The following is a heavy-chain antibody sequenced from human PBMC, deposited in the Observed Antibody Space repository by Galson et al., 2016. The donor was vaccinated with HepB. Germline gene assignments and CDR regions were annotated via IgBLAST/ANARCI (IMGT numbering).Heavy chain of an antibody. V-gene: IGHV3-7*03. D-gene: IGHD3-10*01. Sequence: SLRLSCAASGFTFSSHWMSWVRQAPGRGLEWVANIKQDGSDKYYVDSVKGRFTISRDNAKNSLFLQMNSLTAENTAVYYCAREGDGDYGSTTHFDLWGQGTLVTVSS. CDR3: AREGDGDYGSTTHFDL. CDR1: GFTFSSHW. CDR2: IKQDGSDK. J-gene: IGHJ4*02.